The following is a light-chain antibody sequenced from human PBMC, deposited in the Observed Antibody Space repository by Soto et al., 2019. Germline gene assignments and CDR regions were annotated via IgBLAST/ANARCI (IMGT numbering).Light chain of an antibody. CDR3: AACDDSLNALV. CDR2: SNN. Sequence: QSVLTQPPSASGTPGQRVTISCSGTSSNIGSNTVNWYQHFPGTAPKLLIYSNNQRPSGVPDRFSGSKSGTSASLAISGLQSEDEADYYCAACDDSLNALVFGGGTKLTVL. V-gene: IGLV1-44*01. J-gene: IGLJ2*01. CDR1: SSNIGSNT.